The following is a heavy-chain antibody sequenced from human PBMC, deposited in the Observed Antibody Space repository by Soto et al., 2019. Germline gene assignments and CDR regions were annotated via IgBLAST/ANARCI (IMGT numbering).Heavy chain of an antibody. CDR3: AISSIAAAGFDY. CDR2: FFPGDSDT. V-gene: IGHV5-51*01. D-gene: IGHD6-13*01. CDR1: GYRFTSYW. Sequence: GESLKISCKGFGYRFTSYWIGWVRQMPGKGLEWMGIFFPGDSDTRYSPSLQGQVTISADKSISTAYLQWSSLKASDTAIYYCAISSIAAAGFDYWSQGTLVTVSS. J-gene: IGHJ4*02.